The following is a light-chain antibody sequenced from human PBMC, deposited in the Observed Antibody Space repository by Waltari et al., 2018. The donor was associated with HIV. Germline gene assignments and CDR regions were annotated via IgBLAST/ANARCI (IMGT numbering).Light chain of an antibody. Sequence: QSVLTQPPSASGTPGQRVTIPCSGSSPNIGSNTVNWYQQHPGTAPKLLIYSNNQRPSGVPDRVSGSKSGTSASLAISGLQSEDEADYYCAAWDDSLNGWVFGGGTKLTVL. CDR1: SPNIGSNT. CDR3: AAWDDSLNGWV. J-gene: IGLJ3*02. CDR2: SNN. V-gene: IGLV1-44*01.